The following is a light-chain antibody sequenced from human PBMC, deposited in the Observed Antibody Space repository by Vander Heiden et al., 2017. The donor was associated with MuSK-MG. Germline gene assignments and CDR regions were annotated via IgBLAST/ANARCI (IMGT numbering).Light chain of an antibody. V-gene: IGLV1-47*02. J-gene: IGLJ1*01. CDR2: IND. Sequence: QSVLTQPPSASRTPGQRVTISCSGSSSNIGSNYVYWYQQLPGTAPKLLIYINDQRPSGVPDRFSGSKSGTSASLAISGLRSEDEADYYCAAWDDSMSGLYVFGTGTKVTVL. CDR1: SSNIGSNY. CDR3: AAWDDSMSGLYV.